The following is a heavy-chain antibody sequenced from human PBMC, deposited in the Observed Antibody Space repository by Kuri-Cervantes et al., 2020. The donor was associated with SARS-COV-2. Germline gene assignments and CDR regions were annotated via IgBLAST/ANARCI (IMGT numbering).Heavy chain of an antibody. CDR1: GFTFDDYA. Sequence: GGSLRLSCAASGFTFDDYAMHWVRQAPGKGLEWVTGISWNSGSICYADSVKGRFTISRDNAKSTLYLQINSLRAEDTAVYCCATHLGLYEFWGGYWLGYFDLWGRGTLVTVSS. D-gene: IGHD3-3*01. CDR2: ISWNSGSI. J-gene: IGHJ2*01. CDR3: ATHLGLYEFWGGYWLGYFDL. V-gene: IGHV3-9*01.